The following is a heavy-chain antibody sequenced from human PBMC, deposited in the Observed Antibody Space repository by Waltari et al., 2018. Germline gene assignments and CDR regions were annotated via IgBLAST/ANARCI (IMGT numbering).Heavy chain of an antibody. V-gene: IGHV4-39*07. D-gene: IGHD3-3*01. J-gene: IGHJ3*02. CDR2: IYYSGSS. CDR1: GGSISSSSYY. Sequence: QLQLQESGPGLVKPSETLSLTCTVSGGSISSSSYYWGWIRQPPGKGLEWIGSIYYSGSSYYNPSLKSRVTISVDTSKNQFSLKLSSVTAADTAVYYCARVLYYDFWSGYQRPYAFDIWGQGTMVTVSS. CDR3: ARVLYYDFWSGYQRPYAFDI.